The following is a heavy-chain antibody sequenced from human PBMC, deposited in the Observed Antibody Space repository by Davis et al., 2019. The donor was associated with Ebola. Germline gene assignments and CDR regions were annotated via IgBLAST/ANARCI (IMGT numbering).Heavy chain of an antibody. CDR3: ARDPSAAIGYYGMDV. CDR2: IYSGGST. CDR1: GFTVSSNY. V-gene: IGHV3-66*01. D-gene: IGHD2-2*01. Sequence: GSLRLSCAASGFTVSSNYMSWVRQAPGKGLEWVSVIYSGGSTYYADSVKGRFTISRDNSKNTLYLQMNSLRAEDTAVYYCARDPSAAIGYYGMDVWGQGTTVTVSS. J-gene: IGHJ6*02.